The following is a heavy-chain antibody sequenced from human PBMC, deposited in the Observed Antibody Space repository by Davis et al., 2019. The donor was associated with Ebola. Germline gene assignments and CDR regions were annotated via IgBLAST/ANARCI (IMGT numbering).Heavy chain of an antibody. D-gene: IGHD6-6*01. CDR2: IIPIFGTA. CDR3: ARDSSWGFEYSSSSFTY. J-gene: IGHJ4*02. CDR1: GGTFSSYA. Sequence: AASVKVSCKASGGTFSSYAISWVRQAPGQGLEWMGGIIPIFGTANYAQKFQGRVTITADKSTSTAYMELSSLRSEDTAVYYCARDSSWGFEYSSSSFTYWGQGTLATVSS. V-gene: IGHV1-69*06.